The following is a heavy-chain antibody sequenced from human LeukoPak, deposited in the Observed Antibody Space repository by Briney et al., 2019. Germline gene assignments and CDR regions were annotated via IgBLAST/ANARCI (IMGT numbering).Heavy chain of an antibody. J-gene: IGHJ4*02. D-gene: IGHD5-24*01. V-gene: IGHV3-23*01. CDR1: GFTFSSSA. CDR2: ISGSGSGGST. Sequence: PGGSLRLSCAASGFTFSSSAMSWVRQAPGKGLEWVSSISGSGSGGSTYYADSVKGRFTISRDNSKNTLYLQMNSLRAADTAVYYCAKSGYNRFDYWGQGTLVTVSS. CDR3: AKSGYNRFDY.